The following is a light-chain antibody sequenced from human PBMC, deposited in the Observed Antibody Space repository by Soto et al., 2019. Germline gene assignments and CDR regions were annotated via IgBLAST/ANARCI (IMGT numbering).Light chain of an antibody. CDR2: KAS. CDR3: QQYNSYQWT. CDR1: QTISSW. V-gene: IGKV1-5*03. Sequence: DIQMTQSPSSLSASVGDRVTITCRASQTISSWLAWYQQKPGEAPKLLIYKASTLKSGVPSRFSGSGSGTEFTLTISSLQPDDFATYYCQQYNSYQWTFGQGTKV. J-gene: IGKJ1*01.